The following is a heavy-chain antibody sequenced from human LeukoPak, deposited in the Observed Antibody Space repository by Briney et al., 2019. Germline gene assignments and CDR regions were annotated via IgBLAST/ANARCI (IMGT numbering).Heavy chain of an antibody. D-gene: IGHD4-11*01. CDR1: GYTXTSYG. J-gene: IGHJ5*02. CDR2: ISAYNGNT. V-gene: IGHV1-18*01. Sequence: ASVKVSCKASGYTXTSYGISWVRQAPGQGLEWMGWISAYNGNTNYAQKLQGRVTMTTDTSTSTAYMELRSLRSDDTAVYYCARVGSTVTTSLFDPWGQGTLVTVSS. CDR3: ARVGSTVTTSLFDP.